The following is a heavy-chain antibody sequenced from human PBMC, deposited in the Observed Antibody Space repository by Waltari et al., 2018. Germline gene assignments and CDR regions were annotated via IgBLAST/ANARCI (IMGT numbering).Heavy chain of an antibody. CDR1: GFTFSSYG. CDR3: AKDRRGY. CDR2: IRYDGSNK. J-gene: IGHJ4*02. Sequence: QVQLVESGGGVVQPGGSLRLSCAASGFTFSSYGMHWVRQAPGKGLEWVAFIRYDGSNKYYADSVKGRFTISRDNSKNTLYLQMNSLRTEDTAVYYCAKDRRGYWGQGTLVTVSS. V-gene: IGHV3-30*02.